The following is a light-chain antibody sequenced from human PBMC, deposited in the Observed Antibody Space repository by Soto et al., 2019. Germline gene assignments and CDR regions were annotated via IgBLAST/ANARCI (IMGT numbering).Light chain of an antibody. V-gene: IGLV1-51*01. J-gene: IGLJ1*01. CDR3: GSWDSRLSGYV. CDR1: SSNIGGNS. Sequence: SVLTHPPSVSSAPGRKVTIACPGSSSNIGGNSVSLYQQLPGTAPKLLIYDDNKRPSGIPDRFSGSKSGTSATLGITGFQTGDEADYYCGSWDSRLSGYVLGTRSKFTV. CDR2: DDN.